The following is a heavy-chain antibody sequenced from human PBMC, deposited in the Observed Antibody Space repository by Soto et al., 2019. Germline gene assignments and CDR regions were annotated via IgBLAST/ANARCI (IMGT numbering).Heavy chain of an antibody. CDR2: IVPSLDTT. Sequence: QEHMVQSGTEVKKPGSSVKVSCKASGGTFSSSGFSWVRQAPGQGIEWMGMIVPSLDTTNYAQKFQASVTITSDEDTSTDYIELRSLRSEDTAVYYCARWPQPRYTADPYAVDVWGQGTRVIVSS. D-gene: IGHD1-20*01. CDR1: GGTFSSSG. V-gene: IGHV1-69*11. J-gene: IGHJ6*02. CDR3: ARWPQPRYTADPYAVDV.